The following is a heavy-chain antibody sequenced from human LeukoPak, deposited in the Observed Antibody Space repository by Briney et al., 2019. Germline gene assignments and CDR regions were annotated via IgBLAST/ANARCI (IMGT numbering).Heavy chain of an antibody. J-gene: IGHJ3*02. CDR3: ARSTSHYYYDSSGYYDDAFDI. CDR1: GYTFAGYY. D-gene: IGHD3-22*01. Sequence: GASVKVSCKASGYTFAGYYMHWVRQAPGQGLEWVGRINPNSGGTNYAQKFQGRVTMTRDTSISTACMELSRLRSDDTAVYYCARSTSHYYYDSSGYYDDAFDIWGQGTMVTVSS. CDR2: INPNSGGT. V-gene: IGHV1-2*06.